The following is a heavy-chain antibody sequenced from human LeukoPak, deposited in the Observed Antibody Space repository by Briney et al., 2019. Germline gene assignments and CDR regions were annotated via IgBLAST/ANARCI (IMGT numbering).Heavy chain of an antibody. Sequence: PGGSLRLSCAASGFTLSNYWMTWARQAPGKGLEWVANIKQDGSEKHYGDSVKGRFTISRDNAKNSLYLEMNSLRAEDTAVYYCARERSSGWNDYWGQGTLVTVSS. CDR2: IKQDGSEK. J-gene: IGHJ4*02. D-gene: IGHD6-19*01. CDR3: ARERSSGWNDY. V-gene: IGHV3-7*01. CDR1: GFTLSNYW.